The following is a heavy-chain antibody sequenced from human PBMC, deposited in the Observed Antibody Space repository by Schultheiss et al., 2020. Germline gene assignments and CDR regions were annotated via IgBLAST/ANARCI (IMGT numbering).Heavy chain of an antibody. CDR1: GYTFTSYY. CDR2: MHPNSGAT. CDR3: ARVRAIKCSGGSCHAFDI. J-gene: IGHJ3*02. V-gene: IGHV1-8*02. D-gene: IGHD2-15*01. Sequence: ASVKVSCKASGYTFTSYYMHWVRQAPGQGLEWMGWMHPNSGATGYAQKFQGRVTMTRDTSINTAYMELTSLRSEDTAVYYCARVRAIKCSGGSCHAFDIWGKGTMVTVSS.